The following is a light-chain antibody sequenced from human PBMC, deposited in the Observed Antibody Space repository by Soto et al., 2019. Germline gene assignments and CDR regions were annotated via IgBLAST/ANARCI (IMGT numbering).Light chain of an antibody. V-gene: IGLV1-40*01. CDR3: QSYYSSLSGSV. Sequence: QSVLTQPPSVSGAPGQRVTISCTGSSSNIGAGYDVHWYQQLPGTAPKLLIYGNSNRPSGVPDRFSGSKSGTSASLAITGLQAEDEADYYCQSYYSSLSGSVFGGVTKLTVL. CDR2: GNS. J-gene: IGLJ3*02. CDR1: SSNIGAGYD.